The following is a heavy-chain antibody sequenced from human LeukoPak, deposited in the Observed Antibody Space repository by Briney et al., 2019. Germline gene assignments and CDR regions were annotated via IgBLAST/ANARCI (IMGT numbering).Heavy chain of an antibody. D-gene: IGHD6-13*01. CDR1: GGSISSYY. J-gene: IGHJ4*02. Sequence: SETLSLTCTVSGGSISSYYWSWIRQPPGKGLEWIGYIYYGGSTNYNPSLKSRVTISVDTSKNQFSLKLSSVTAADTAVYYCARGVAAAGSHYWGQGTLVTVSS. CDR3: ARGVAAAGSHY. V-gene: IGHV4-59*01. CDR2: IYYGGST.